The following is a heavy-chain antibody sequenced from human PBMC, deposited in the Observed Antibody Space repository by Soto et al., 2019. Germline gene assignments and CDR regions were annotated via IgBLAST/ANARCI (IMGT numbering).Heavy chain of an antibody. CDR3: ARDQGPMFWSGYNSFDY. Sequence: GGSLRLSCAASGFSFSSYSMNWVRQAPGKGLEWVSSISSSSSYTYYADSVKGRFTISRDNAKNSLYLQMSSLRAEDTAVYYCARDQGPMFWSGYNSFDYWGQGTLVTVSS. V-gene: IGHV3-21*01. D-gene: IGHD3-3*01. CDR1: GFSFSSYS. J-gene: IGHJ4*02. CDR2: ISSSSSYT.